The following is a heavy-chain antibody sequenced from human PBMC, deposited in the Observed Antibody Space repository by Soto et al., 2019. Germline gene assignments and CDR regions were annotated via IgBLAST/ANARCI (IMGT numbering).Heavy chain of an antibody. D-gene: IGHD4-17*01. J-gene: IGHJ6*02. V-gene: IGHV3-23*01. CDR2: IHGRGGGI. CDR3: AKDTAAADNGEYGMDV. Sequence: WGALRLSWSCSGFTFASHGMTCVPQTPWKGLEWVSAIHGRGGGIFYADSVEGRFTISRDNSKNTLYLQMNSLRAEDSAVYYCAKDTAAADNGEYGMDVWGQGTTVPVSS. CDR1: GFTFASHG.